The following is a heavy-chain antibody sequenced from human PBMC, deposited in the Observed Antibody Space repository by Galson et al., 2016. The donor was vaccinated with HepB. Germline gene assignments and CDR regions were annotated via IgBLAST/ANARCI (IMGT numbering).Heavy chain of an antibody. J-gene: IGHJ5*02. CDR2: IFSGDAT. V-gene: IGHV3-53*01. CDR1: GFSVSGKY. Sequence: SLRLSCAASGFSVSGKYMSWARQAPGKGLEWVSAIFSGDATYYRDSVKGRFTISRDTSKNTLYLQMNSLRAEDTAVYYCARTSISYYFDTTGHYSTRNNWFDPWGQGTLVTVSS. D-gene: IGHD3-22*01. CDR3: ARTSISYYFDTTGHYSTRNNWFDP.